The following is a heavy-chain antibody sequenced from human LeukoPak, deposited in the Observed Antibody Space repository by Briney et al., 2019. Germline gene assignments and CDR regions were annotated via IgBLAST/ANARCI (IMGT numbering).Heavy chain of an antibody. CDR1: RYTFTGYY. CDR3: ARSPHILTGENFDY. J-gene: IGHJ4*02. Sequence: ASVKVSCKTSRYTFTGYYLHWVRQAPGQGLEWMGWINTDSGGTNYAQKFQARVSMTKDASISTAYMQLSRLRSADTAVYYCARSPHILTGENFDYWGQGTLLTVSS. V-gene: IGHV1-2*02. CDR2: INTDSGGT. D-gene: IGHD3-9*01.